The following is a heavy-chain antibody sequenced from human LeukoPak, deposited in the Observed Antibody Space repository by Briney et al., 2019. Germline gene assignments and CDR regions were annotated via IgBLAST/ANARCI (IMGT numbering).Heavy chain of an antibody. V-gene: IGHV4-59*01. CDR3: ARAGCSGGSCYLDY. Sequence: PSETLSLTCTVAGGSISRYYWSWIRQPPGKGLEWIGYIYYSGSTNYNPSLKSRVTISVDTSKNQFSLKLSSVTAADTAVYYCARAGCSGGSCYLDYWGQGTLVTVSS. D-gene: IGHD2-15*01. CDR1: GGSISRYY. J-gene: IGHJ4*02. CDR2: IYYSGST.